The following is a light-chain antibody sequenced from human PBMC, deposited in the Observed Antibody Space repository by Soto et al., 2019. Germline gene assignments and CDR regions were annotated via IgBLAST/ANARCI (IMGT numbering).Light chain of an antibody. V-gene: IGKV3-20*01. CDR2: GAF. Sequence: EIVLTQSPGTLSLSPGERATLSCRASQSVSYTFLAWYTPTPGQAPRLLIHGAFTRATGIPDRFRGSGSGTDFTLTISTLVPEDFAVYYCQQYGSSPLTFGGGTKVDI. CDR3: QQYGSSPLT. CDR1: QSVSYTF. J-gene: IGKJ4*01.